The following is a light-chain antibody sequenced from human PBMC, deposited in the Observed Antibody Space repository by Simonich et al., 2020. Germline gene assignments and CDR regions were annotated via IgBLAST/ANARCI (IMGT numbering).Light chain of an antibody. CDR3: SSYTSSSTYVV. CDR2: DVS. V-gene: IGLV2-14*01. J-gene: IGLJ2*01. Sequence: QSALTQPASVSGSPGQSITISCTGTSSDVGGYNYVSWYQQHPGKAPKLMIYDVSTRPSGGSNRLYGSKSGHTAALTISGLQAEDEADYYCSSYTSSSTYVVFGGGTKLTVL. CDR1: SSDVGGYNY.